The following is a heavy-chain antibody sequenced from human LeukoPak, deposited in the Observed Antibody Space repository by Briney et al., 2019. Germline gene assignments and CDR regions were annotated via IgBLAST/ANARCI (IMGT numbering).Heavy chain of an antibody. CDR3: ARGRSWSQYRAFDY. CDR2: INHSGST. D-gene: IGHD5-18*01. CDR1: GGSFSGYY. J-gene: IGHJ4*02. Sequence: PSETLSLTCAVYGGSFSGYYWSWIRQPPGKGLEWTGEINHSGSTNYNPSLKSRVTISVDTSKNQFSLKLSSVTAADTAVYYCARGRSWSQYRAFDYWGQGTLVTVSS. V-gene: IGHV4-34*01.